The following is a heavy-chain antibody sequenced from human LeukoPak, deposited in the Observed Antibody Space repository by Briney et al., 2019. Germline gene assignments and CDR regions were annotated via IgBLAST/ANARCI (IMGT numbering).Heavy chain of an antibody. D-gene: IGHD1-1*01. CDR2: INWNGDNT. V-gene: IGHV3-20*04. Sequence: GGSLRLSCVASGFTFDDYAMSWVRQAPGKGLEWVSGINWNGDNTVYADSVKGRFTISRDNAKNSLYLQMNSLRAEDTAVYYCARDLHWPDYWGQGTLVTVSS. J-gene: IGHJ4*02. CDR3: ARDLHWPDY. CDR1: GFTFDDYA.